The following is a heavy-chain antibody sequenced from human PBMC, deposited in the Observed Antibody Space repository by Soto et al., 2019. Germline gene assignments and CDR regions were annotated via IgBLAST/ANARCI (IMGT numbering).Heavy chain of an antibody. Sequence: GGCMRLSCAASGFSFSSYSMNWVRQAPGKGLEWVSSISSSSSYIYYADPVKGRFTISRDNAKNSLYLQMNSLRAEDTAVYYCASAGVVIMIRSGHGMDVWGQGTTVTVSS. D-gene: IGHD3-3*01. J-gene: IGHJ6*02. V-gene: IGHV3-21*01. CDR3: ASAGVVIMIRSGHGMDV. CDR1: GFSFSSYS. CDR2: ISSSSSYI.